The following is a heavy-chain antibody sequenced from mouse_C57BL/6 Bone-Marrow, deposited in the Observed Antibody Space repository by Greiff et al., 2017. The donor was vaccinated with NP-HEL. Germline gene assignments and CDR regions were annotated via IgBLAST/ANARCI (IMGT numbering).Heavy chain of an antibody. J-gene: IGHJ2*01. Sequence: VQLQQSVAELVRPGASVKLSCTASGFTIKNTYMHWVKQRPEQGLEWIGRIDPANGNTKYAPKFQGKATITADTSSNTAYLQLSSLTSEDTATYYCDRGGGSYYFDYWGQGTTLTVSS. V-gene: IGHV14-3*01. CDR2: IDPANGNT. CDR1: GFTIKNTY. CDR3: DRGGGSYYFDY.